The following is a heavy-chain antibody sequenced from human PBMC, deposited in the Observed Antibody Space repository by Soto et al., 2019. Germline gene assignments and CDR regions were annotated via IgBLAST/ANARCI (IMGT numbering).Heavy chain of an antibody. CDR2: ISAYNGNT. CDR1: GYTFTSYG. V-gene: IGHV1-18*01. J-gene: IGHJ5*02. CDR3: ASDPFFCDCYSGSAWFVP. Sequence: ASVKVSCKASGYTFTSYGISWVRQAPGQGLEWMGWISAYNGNTNYAQKLQGRVTMTTDTSTSTAYMELRSLRSDDTAVYYCASDPFFCDCYSGSAWFVPWGQGTLVTV. D-gene: IGHD2-21*02.